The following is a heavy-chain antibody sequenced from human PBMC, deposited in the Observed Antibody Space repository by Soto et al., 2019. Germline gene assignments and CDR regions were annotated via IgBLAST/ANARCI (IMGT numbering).Heavy chain of an antibody. CDR3: ARVFYYYDSSGYHSSYYFDY. J-gene: IGHJ4*02. D-gene: IGHD3-22*01. Sequence: SVKVSCKAFGGTFSSYAISWVRQAPGQGLEWMGGIILIFGTANYAQKFQGRVTITADKSTSTAYMELSSLRSEDTAVYYCARVFYYYDSSGYHSSYYFDYWGQGTLVTVSS. CDR2: IILIFGTA. CDR1: GGTFSSYA. V-gene: IGHV1-69*06.